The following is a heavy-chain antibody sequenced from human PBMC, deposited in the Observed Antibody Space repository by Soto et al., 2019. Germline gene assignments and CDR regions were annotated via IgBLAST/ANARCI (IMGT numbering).Heavy chain of an antibody. CDR3: TRVRSNLFDY. V-gene: IGHV4-59*01. J-gene: IGHJ4*02. Sequence: SETLSLTCTVSGDSISTFYWSWIRRPPGKGLEWIGYIHYSGSTNYNPSLKSQVIISVDTSKNQFYLKLSSVTAADTAVYFCTRVRSNLFDYWGQGTLVTVSS. CDR2: IHYSGST. CDR1: GDSISTFY. D-gene: IGHD3-3*01.